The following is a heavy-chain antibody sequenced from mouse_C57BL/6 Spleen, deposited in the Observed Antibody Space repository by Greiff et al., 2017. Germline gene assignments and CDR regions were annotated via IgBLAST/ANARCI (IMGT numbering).Heavy chain of an antibody. J-gene: IGHJ3*01. CDR2: ISTYYGDA. V-gene: IGHV1-67*01. CDR3: ARRGACFAY. Sequence: QVQLQQSGPELVRPGVSVKISCKGSGYTFTDYAMHWVKQSHAKSLEWIGVISTYYGDASYNQKFMDKATMTVDKSSSTAYMELAILTSEDSAVYYGARRGACFAYWGQGTLVTVSA. CDR1: GYTFTDYA.